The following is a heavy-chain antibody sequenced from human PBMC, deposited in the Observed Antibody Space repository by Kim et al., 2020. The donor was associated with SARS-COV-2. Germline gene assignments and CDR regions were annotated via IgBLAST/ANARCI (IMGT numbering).Heavy chain of an antibody. CDR3: ARDLVLMVYAWGSYYGMDV. V-gene: IGHV3-11*06. D-gene: IGHD2-8*01. J-gene: IGHJ6*02. Sequence: GRFTISRDNAKNSLYLQMNSLRAEDTAVYYCARDLVLMVYAWGSYYGMDVWGQGTTVTVSS.